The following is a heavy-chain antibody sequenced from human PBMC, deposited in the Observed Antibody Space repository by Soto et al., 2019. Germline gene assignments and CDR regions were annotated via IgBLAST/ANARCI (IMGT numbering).Heavy chain of an antibody. CDR3: ARSWGFSINYYYYYGMDV. V-gene: IGHV4-30-4*01. J-gene: IGHJ6*02. CDR2: IYYSGST. CDR1: GGSTSSGDYY. Sequence: SETLSLTCTVSGGSTSSGDYYWSWIRQPPGKGLEWIGYIYYSGSTYYNPSLKSRVTISVDTSKNQFSLKLSSVTAADTAVYYCARSWGFSINYYYYYGMDVWGQGTTVTVSS. D-gene: IGHD3-16*01.